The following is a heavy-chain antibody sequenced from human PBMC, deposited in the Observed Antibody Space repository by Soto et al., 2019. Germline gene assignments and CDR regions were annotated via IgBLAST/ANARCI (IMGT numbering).Heavy chain of an antibody. Sequence: EVQLLESGGGLVQPGGSLRLSCAASGFTFSSYAMSWVRRAPGKGLEWVSAISGGGVSTYYADSVKGRFTISRDNSKNTLYLQMNSLRVEDTAVYYCAKTYSGYYFDYWGQGTLVTVSS. CDR1: GFTFSSYA. CDR3: AKTYSGYYFDY. J-gene: IGHJ4*02. V-gene: IGHV3-23*01. CDR2: ISGGGVST. D-gene: IGHD3-22*01.